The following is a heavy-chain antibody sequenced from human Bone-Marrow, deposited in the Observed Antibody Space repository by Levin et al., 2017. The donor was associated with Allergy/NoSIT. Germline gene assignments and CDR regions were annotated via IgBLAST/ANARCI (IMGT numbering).Heavy chain of an antibody. Sequence: SGPTLVKPAQTLTLTCTFSGFSLNIRGVGVGWIRQPPGEALEWLALVYWDDDKYYSPSLKDRLTITKDTSRNQVVLTMTDMDPVDTGTYFCAHAKLSDSVYFDYWGQGTLITVSS. CDR2: VYWDDDK. D-gene: IGHD3-16*01. J-gene: IGHJ4*02. V-gene: IGHV2-5*02. CDR3: AHAKLSDSVYFDY. CDR1: GFSLNIRGVG.